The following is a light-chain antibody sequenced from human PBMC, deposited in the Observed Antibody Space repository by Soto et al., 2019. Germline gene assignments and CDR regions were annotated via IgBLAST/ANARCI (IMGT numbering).Light chain of an antibody. CDR2: DVS. CDR1: SNDVGGYNY. Sequence: QSAPTQPASMSGSPGQSITISCTGTSNDVGGYNYVSWYQQHPGKAPKLMIYDVSNRPSGVSNRFSGSKSGNTASLTISGLQAEDEADYYCSSYTSSSTLLYVFGTGTKVTVL. J-gene: IGLJ1*01. CDR3: SSYTSSSTLLYV. V-gene: IGLV2-14*01.